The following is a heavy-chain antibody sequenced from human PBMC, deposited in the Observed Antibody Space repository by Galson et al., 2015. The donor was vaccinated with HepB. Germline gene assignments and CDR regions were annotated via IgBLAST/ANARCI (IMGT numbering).Heavy chain of an antibody. D-gene: IGHD3-22*01. CDR3: ARDLHYYDSSGYSLFDY. Sequence: SLRLSCAASGFTFSSYGMHWVRQAPGKGLEWVAVIWYDGSNKYYADSVKGRFTISRDNSKNTLYLRMNSLRAEDTAVYYCARDLHYYDSSGYSLFDYWGQGTLVTVSS. CDR2: IWYDGSNK. J-gene: IGHJ4*02. V-gene: IGHV3-33*08. CDR1: GFTFSSYG.